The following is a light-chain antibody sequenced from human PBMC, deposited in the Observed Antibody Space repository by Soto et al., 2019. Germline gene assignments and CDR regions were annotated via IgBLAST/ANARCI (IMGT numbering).Light chain of an antibody. Sequence: QSALTQPASMSGSPGQSITISCTGTNTDIYSYNFVSWYQQHPDKAPKLLIYDVSNRPSGVSDRFSGSKSGNTASLTISGLQADDEADYYCSSYASSDTVIFGGGTKLTVL. CDR1: NTDIYSYNF. J-gene: IGLJ2*01. CDR2: DVS. V-gene: IGLV2-14*03. CDR3: SSYASSDTVI.